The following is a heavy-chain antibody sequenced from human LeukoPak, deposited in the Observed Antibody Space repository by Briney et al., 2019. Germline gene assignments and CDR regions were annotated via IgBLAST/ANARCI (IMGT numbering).Heavy chain of an antibody. CDR2: IKQDGSEK. CDR1: GFTFSSYW. J-gene: IGHJ4*02. V-gene: IGHV3-7*03. CDR3: AKPDDSSGYYLYYFDY. D-gene: IGHD3-22*01. Sequence: GGSLRLPCAASGFTFSSYWMSWVRQAPGKGLEWVANIKQDGSEKYYVDSVKGRFTISRDNAKNSLYLQMNSLRAEDTAVYYCAKPDDSSGYYLYYFDYWGQGTLVTVSS.